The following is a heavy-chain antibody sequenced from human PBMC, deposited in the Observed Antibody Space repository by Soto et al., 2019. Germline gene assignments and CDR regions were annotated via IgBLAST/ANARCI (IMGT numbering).Heavy chain of an antibody. J-gene: IGHJ4*02. Sequence: ASVKVSCKASGFTFITYDFSWVRQAAGQGLEWMGWMNPNNGNAGFAQKFRGRINMTRNTSISTAYLELSSLRSDDSAVYFCARRKPRSGPYYIDIWGQGTQVTVSS. CDR1: GFTFITYD. CDR3: ARRKPRSGPYYIDI. CDR2: MNPNNGNA. V-gene: IGHV1-8*01.